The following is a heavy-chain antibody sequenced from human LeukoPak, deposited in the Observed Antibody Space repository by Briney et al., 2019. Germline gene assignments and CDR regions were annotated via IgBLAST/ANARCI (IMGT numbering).Heavy chain of an antibody. V-gene: IGHV1-18*01. CDR1: GYTFTSYG. Sequence: ASVKVSCKASGYTFTSYGISWVRQAPGQGLEWMGWISAYNGNTNYAQKLQGRVTMTTDTSTSTAYMELRSLTSDDTAVYYCARNIWFGESADAFDIWGQGTMVTVSS. CDR2: ISAYNGNT. J-gene: IGHJ3*02. D-gene: IGHD3-10*01. CDR3: ARNIWFGESADAFDI.